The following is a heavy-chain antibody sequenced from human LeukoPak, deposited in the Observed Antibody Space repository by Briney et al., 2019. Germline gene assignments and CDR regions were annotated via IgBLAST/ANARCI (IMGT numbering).Heavy chain of an antibody. CDR2: IWYDGSNK. CDR3: AREYDSSGYQARGHDAFDI. Sequence: GGSLRLSCAASGFTFSSYGMHWVRQAPGKGLEWVAVIWYDGSNKYYADSVKGRFTISRDNSKNTLYLQMNSLRAEDTAVYYCAREYDSSGYQARGHDAFDIWGQGTMVTVSS. D-gene: IGHD3-22*01. J-gene: IGHJ3*02. V-gene: IGHV3-33*01. CDR1: GFTFSSYG.